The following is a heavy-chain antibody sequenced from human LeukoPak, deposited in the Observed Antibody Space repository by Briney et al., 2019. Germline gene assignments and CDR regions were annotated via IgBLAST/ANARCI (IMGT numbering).Heavy chain of an antibody. CDR1: DGSVSDYY. CDR3: AVNTVTSDYFDY. J-gene: IGHJ4*02. D-gene: IGHD4-17*01. V-gene: IGHV4-4*07. Sequence: SETLSLTCTVSDGSVSDYYWSWIRQSAGKGLELIGRIYTSGSTNYNPSFKSRVTMSVDTSKNQFSLKLSSVTAADTAVYYCAVNTVTSDYFDYWGQGTLVTVSS. CDR2: IYTSGST.